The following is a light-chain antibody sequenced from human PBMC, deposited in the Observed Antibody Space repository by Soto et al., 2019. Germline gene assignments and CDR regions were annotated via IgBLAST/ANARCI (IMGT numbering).Light chain of an antibody. V-gene: IGKV3-11*01. CDR1: QSFRGL. J-gene: IGKJ5*01. Sequence: VLLTQSPVTLSLSCGERGTISCRASQSFRGLLAWYQQKPGQAPRLLIYDAYNRATGIPPRFSGSGSGTDFTLTISSIETEESAVYYCQQRHMWPITFGQGTRLEIK. CDR3: QQRHMWPIT. CDR2: DAY.